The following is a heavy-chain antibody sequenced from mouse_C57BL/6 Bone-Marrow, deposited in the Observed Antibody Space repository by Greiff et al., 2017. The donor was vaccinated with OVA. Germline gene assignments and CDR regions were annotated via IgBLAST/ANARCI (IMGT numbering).Heavy chain of an antibody. CDR2: ISSGGSYT. CDR1: GFTFSSYG. Sequence: EVQVVESGGDLVKPGGSLKLSCAASGFTFSSYGMSWVRQTPDKRLEWVATISSGGSYTYYPDSVAGRFTISRDNAKNTLYLQMSSLKSEDTAMYYCASRPIYYALDYWGQGTSVTVSS. CDR3: ASRPIYYALDY. V-gene: IGHV5-6*01. D-gene: IGHD6-5*01. J-gene: IGHJ4*01.